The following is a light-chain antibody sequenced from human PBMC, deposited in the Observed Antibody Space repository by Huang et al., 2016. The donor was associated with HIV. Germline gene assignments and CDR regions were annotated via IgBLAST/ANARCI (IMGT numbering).Light chain of an antibody. J-gene: IGKJ5*01. Sequence: DIQMTQSPSSLSVSAGDRVTITCRTSQSITTYLNWYEQKPGQAPILLIYAASNLQSVVPSRFAVSGFGTDFALTISSLQPEGFATYYCQQAYSTITFGRGTRQDIK. CDR2: AAS. V-gene: IGKV1-39*01. CDR3: QQAYSTIT. CDR1: QSITTY.